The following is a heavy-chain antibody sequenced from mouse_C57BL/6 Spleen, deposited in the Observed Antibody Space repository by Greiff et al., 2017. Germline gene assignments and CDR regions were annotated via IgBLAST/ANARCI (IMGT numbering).Heavy chain of an antibody. CDR1: GYTFTSYW. Sequence: QVQLQQPGAELVMPGASVKLSCKASGYTFTSYWMHWVKQRPGQGLEWIGEIDPSDSYTNYNQKFKGKSTLTVDKSSSTAYMQHSSLASEDSAVYYCARRGPERYFDVWGTGTTVTVSS. CDR2: IDPSDSYT. J-gene: IGHJ1*03. CDR3: ARRGPERYFDV. V-gene: IGHV1-69*01.